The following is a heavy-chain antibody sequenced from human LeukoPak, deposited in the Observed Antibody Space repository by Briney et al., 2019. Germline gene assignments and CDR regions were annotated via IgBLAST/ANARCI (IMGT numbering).Heavy chain of an antibody. J-gene: IGHJ4*02. CDR3: ARHRRIAAAAYYFDY. CDR1: GYSFTSYW. D-gene: IGHD6-13*01. CDR2: IYPGDSDT. V-gene: IGHV5-51*01. Sequence: GESLKISCKGSGYSFTSYWIGWVRQMPGKGLEWVGIIYPGDSDTRYSPSFQGQVTISADKSISTAYLQWSSLKASDTAMYYCARHRRIAAAAYYFDYWGQGTLVTVSS.